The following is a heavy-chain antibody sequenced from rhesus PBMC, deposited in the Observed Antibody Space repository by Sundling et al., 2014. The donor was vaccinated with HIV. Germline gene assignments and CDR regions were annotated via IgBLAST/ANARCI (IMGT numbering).Heavy chain of an antibody. CDR2: INSGGGTT. V-gene: IGHV3-103*01. J-gene: IGHJ4*01. D-gene: IGHD3-28*01. Sequence: EVQLVETGGGLVQPGGSLKLSCAASGFTFSSYGMSWVRQAPGKGLEWVSSINSGGGTTYYADSVKGRFTISRDNSKNTLSLEMNSLRAEDTAVYYCAKPLYDSGYYLGFDSWGQGVLVTVSS. CDR1: GFTFSSYG. CDR3: AKPLYDSGYYLGFDS.